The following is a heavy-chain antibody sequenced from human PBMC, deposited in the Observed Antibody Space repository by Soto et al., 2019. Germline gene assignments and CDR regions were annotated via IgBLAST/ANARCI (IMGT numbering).Heavy chain of an antibody. V-gene: IGHV4-39*01. CDR1: GGSISSSSYY. D-gene: IGHD3-10*01. Sequence: SETLSLTCTVSGGSISSSSYYWGWIRQPPGKGLEWIGSIYYSGSTYYNPSLKSRVTISVDTSKNQFSLKLSSVTAADTAVYYCARHGTAMVRGVIITSDFDDWGKGTLVTVSS. CDR2: IYYSGST. J-gene: IGHJ4*02. CDR3: ARHGTAMVRGVIITSDFDD.